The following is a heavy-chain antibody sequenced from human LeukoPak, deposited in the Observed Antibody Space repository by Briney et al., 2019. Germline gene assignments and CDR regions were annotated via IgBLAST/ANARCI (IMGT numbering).Heavy chain of an antibody. CDR3: AKTSALAYYYDSSGYYYFDY. V-gene: IGHV3-23*01. Sequence: GGSLRLSCAASGFTFSSYAMSWVRRAPGKGLEWVSAISGSGGSTYYADSVKGRFTISRDNSKNTLYLQMNSLRAEDTAVYYCAKTSALAYYYDSSGYYYFDYWGQGTLVTVSS. CDR1: GFTFSSYA. D-gene: IGHD3-22*01. J-gene: IGHJ4*02. CDR2: ISGSGGST.